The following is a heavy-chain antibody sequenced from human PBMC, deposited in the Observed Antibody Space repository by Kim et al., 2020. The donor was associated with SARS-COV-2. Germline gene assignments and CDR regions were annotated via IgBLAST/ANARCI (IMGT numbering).Heavy chain of an antibody. CDR3: ARDGGELLWFGELRPFDY. Sequence: GGSLRLSCAASGVTFSSYSMNWVRQAPGKGLEWVSYISSSSSTIYYADSVKGRFTISRDNAKNSLYLQMNSLRAEDTAVYYCARDGGELLWFGELRPFDYWGQGTLVTVSS. CDR1: GVTFSSYS. V-gene: IGHV3-48*01. D-gene: IGHD3-10*01. CDR2: ISSSSSTI. J-gene: IGHJ4*02.